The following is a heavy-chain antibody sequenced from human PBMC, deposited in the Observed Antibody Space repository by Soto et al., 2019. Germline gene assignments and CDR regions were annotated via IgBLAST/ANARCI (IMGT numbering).Heavy chain of an antibody. CDR2: IWDDGRTT. J-gene: IGHJ3*01. D-gene: IGHD4-17*01. CDR1: GFSFRSYG. CDR3: ARNYGEYEVFDV. V-gene: IGHV3-33*01. Sequence: QVQLVESGGGVVQPGGSLTLSCVASGFSFRSYGMHWVHQAPGKGLECLAVIWDDGRTTFYADSVKGRLTISRDNPRNTVSLQMNSLRVEDTAMFYCARNYGEYEVFDVWGQGTVVSVSS.